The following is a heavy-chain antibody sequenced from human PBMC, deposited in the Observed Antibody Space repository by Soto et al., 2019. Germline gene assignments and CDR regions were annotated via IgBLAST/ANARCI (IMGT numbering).Heavy chain of an antibody. V-gene: IGHV3-23*01. CDR2: ISGSGGST. Sequence: PGGSLRLSCAASGFTFSSYAMSWVRQAPGKGLEWVSAISGSGGSTYYADSVKGRFTISRDNSKNTLYLQMNSLRAEDTAVYYCSQITGYCSGGSCYSEYFQHWGQGTLVTVSS. D-gene: IGHD2-15*01. CDR3: SQITGYCSGGSCYSEYFQH. CDR1: GFTFSSYA. J-gene: IGHJ1*01.